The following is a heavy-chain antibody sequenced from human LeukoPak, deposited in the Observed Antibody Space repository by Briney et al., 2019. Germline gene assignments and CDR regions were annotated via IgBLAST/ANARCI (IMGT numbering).Heavy chain of an antibody. D-gene: IGHD6-13*01. CDR2: IYYSGST. V-gene: IGHV4-39*01. Sequence: PSETLSLTCTVSGGSISSYYWGWIRQPPGKGLEWIGSIYYSGSTYYNPSLKSRVTISVDTSKNQFSLKLSSVTAADAAVYYCATAAGPPPGPYYFDYWGQGTLVTVSS. J-gene: IGHJ4*02. CDR1: GGSISSYY. CDR3: ATAAGPPPGPYYFDY.